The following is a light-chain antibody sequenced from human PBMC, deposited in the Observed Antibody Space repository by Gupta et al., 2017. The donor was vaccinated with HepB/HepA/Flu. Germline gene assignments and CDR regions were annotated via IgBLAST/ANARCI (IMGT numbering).Light chain of an antibody. J-gene: IGKJ4*01. Sequence: IQMSQSPSTLSASVGDRVTITCRASQAISDWLVWYQQKPGKDPKLLIYKASTLQGGVPWRFSGSGSGTEFTLTISSLQPDDFATYYCQQYESFPLTFGGGTKVELK. CDR1: QAISDW. CDR2: KAS. V-gene: IGKV1-5*03. CDR3: QQYESFPLT.